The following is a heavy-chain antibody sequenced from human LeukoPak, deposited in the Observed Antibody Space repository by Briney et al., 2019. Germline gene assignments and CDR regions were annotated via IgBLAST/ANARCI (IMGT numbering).Heavy chain of an antibody. Sequence: PGGSLRLSCAASGFTFSSYAMHWVRQAPGKGLKWVAVILHDGSYKYYADSVRGRLTISRDNPKNTLYLQMNSLRPEDTAVYYCAREGGDAFDFWGQGTLVTVSS. V-gene: IGHV3-30*04. CDR3: AREGGDAFDF. CDR1: GFTFSSYA. J-gene: IGHJ4*02. D-gene: IGHD2-21*02. CDR2: ILHDGSYK.